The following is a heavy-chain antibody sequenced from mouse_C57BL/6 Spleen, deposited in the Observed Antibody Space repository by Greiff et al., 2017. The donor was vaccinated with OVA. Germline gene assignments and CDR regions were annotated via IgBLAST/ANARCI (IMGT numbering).Heavy chain of an antibody. J-gene: IGHJ2*01. CDR2: IRSKSNNYAT. D-gene: IGHD2-5*01. CDR1: GFSFNTYA. Sequence: GGGLVQPKGSLKLSCAASGFSFNTYAMNWVRQAPGKGLEWVARIRSKSNNYATYYADSVKDRFTISRDDSESMLYLQMNNLKTEDTAMYYCVRDSNSFDYWGQGTTLTVSS. V-gene: IGHV10-1*01. CDR3: VRDSNSFDY.